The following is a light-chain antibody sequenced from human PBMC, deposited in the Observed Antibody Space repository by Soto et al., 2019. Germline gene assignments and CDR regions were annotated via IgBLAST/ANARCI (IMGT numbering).Light chain of an antibody. CDR1: SSDVGGSNY. J-gene: IGLJ1*01. V-gene: IGLV2-14*01. CDR2: EVS. Sequence: QSVLIQPGSVSGSPGQSITISCTGTSSDVGGSNYVSWYQHHPHRTPKLLIYEVSYRPSGVSNRFSGSKSGNMASLTISGLQAEDEADYYCSSYTSSNTLAVFGAGTKVTVL. CDR3: SSYTSSNTLAV.